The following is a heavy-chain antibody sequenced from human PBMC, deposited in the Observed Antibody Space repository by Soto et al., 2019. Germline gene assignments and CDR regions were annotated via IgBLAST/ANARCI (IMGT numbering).Heavy chain of an antibody. CDR2: MNPKSGNT. J-gene: IGHJ4*02. V-gene: IGHV1-8*01. Sequence: QVQLVQSGAEVKKPGASVKVSCKASGYTFTNYDINWVRQATGQGLEWMGWMNPKSGNTGYAQQFQGRVTMTRSTSISTADMELSSLRSEDTAIYYCVRVYGEIDYWGQGTLATVSS. CDR1: GYTFTNYD. CDR3: VRVYGEIDY. D-gene: IGHD4-17*01.